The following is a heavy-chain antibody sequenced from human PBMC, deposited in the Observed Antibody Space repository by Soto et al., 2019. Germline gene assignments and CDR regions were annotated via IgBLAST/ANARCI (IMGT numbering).Heavy chain of an antibody. D-gene: IGHD2-8*01. V-gene: IGHV1-18*01. J-gene: IGHJ6*02. Sequence: GESLKISCKASGYTFTTYDISWVRQSPGQGLEWMGRISTYNGNTNYPQSLQGRLTLTTDTSTTTAYMELRSLRSDDTAVYYCARDPYHVLMVNAPNLYGMDVWGQGTTVTVSS. CDR2: ISTYNGNT. CDR3: ARDPYHVLMVNAPNLYGMDV. CDR1: GYTFTTYD.